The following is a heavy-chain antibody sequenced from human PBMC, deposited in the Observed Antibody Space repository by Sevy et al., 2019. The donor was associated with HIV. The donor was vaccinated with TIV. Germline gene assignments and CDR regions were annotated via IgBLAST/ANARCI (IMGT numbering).Heavy chain of an antibody. D-gene: IGHD3-10*01. V-gene: IGHV3-64D*06. Sequence: GGSLRLSCSASGFTFSSYAMHWVRQAPGKGLEYVSAISINGGSTYYADSVKGRFTISRDNSKNTLYLQMSSLRAEDTAVYYCVKGVTSITMVRGVIRYWGQGTLVTVSS. CDR3: VKGVTSITMVRGVIRY. J-gene: IGHJ4*02. CDR1: GFTFSSYA. CDR2: ISINGGST.